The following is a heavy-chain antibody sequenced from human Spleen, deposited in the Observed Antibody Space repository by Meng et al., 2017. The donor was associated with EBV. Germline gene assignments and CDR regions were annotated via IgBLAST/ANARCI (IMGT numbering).Heavy chain of an antibody. D-gene: IGHD3-10*01. J-gene: IGHJ4*02. CDR1: GGTFSSYA. CDR3: ASESGRGYTPDY. Sequence: QVQLVQSGAGVKKPGSSVKVSCKTSGGTFSSYAISWVRQAPGQGLEWMGGLIPMFGAPNYAQKFQGRVTIIADESTSTHYMELSSRRSEDTAVYYCASESGRGYTPDYWGQGTLVTVSS. CDR2: LIPMFGAP. V-gene: IGHV1-69*01.